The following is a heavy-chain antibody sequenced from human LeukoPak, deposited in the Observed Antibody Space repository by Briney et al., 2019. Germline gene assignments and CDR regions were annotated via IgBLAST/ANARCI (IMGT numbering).Heavy chain of an antibody. CDR3: TTDSRDGYNYGRHFDY. J-gene: IGHJ4*02. CDR1: GFTFSSYE. V-gene: IGHV3-15*01. Sequence: PGGSLRLSCAASGFTFSSYEMNWVRQAPGKGLECVGRIKSKTDGGTTDYAAPVKGGFTISRDDSKNTLYLQMNSLKTEDTAVYYCTTDSRDGYNYGRHFDYWGQGTLVTVSS. D-gene: IGHD5-24*01. CDR2: IKSKTDGGTT.